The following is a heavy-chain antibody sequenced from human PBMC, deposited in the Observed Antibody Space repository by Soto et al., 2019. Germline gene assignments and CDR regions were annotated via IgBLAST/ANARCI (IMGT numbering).Heavy chain of an antibody. J-gene: IGHJ4*02. CDR2: INPNTGKP. CDR1: GYSFTRYS. D-gene: IGHD3-3*01. Sequence: GASVKVSCKGSGYSFTRYSINWLRQAPGQGFEWMGWINPNTGKPTYDQGFTGRFVFSVDTSVSTVYLQISSLKADDSAVYYCARDRASVSFDYWRQGTQVTVSS. V-gene: IGHV7-4-1*01. CDR3: ARDRASVSFDY.